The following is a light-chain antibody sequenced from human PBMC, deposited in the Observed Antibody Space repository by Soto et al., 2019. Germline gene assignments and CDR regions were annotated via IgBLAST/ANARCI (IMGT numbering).Light chain of an antibody. J-gene: IGKJ3*01. CDR3: QQYNNWPSFT. V-gene: IGKV3-15*01. CDR1: QSVDSN. CDR2: GAS. Sequence: EIVMTQSPATLSVSPGERATLSCRVSQSVDSNLAWYQQKPGQAPRLLIYGASTRATGIPARFSGSGSGTEFTLTISSLQSEDFAVYYCQQYNNWPSFTFGPGTKVDIK.